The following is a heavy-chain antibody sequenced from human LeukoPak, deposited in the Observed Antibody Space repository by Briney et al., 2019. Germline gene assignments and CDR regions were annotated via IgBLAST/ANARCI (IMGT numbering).Heavy chain of an antibody. Sequence: GGSLRLSCAASGFTFSSYGMHWVRQAPGKGLEWVAVIWYDGSNKYYADSVKGRFTISRDNSKNTLYLQMNSLRAEDTAVYYCAKDQYEYYYGSREGPYDAFDIWGQGTMVTVSS. D-gene: IGHD3-10*01. CDR1: GFTFSSYG. CDR3: AKDQYEYYYGSREGPYDAFDI. V-gene: IGHV3-33*06. J-gene: IGHJ3*02. CDR2: IWYDGSNK.